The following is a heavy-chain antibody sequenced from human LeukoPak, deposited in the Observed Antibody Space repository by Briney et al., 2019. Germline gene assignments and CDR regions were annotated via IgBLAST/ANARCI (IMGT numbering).Heavy chain of an antibody. Sequence: SETLSLTCTVSGGSITNYFWAWIRQPAGKGLEWIGRIHSSGSFNYNPSLKSRVTMSVDTSKNQFSLRLNSVTAADTAVYYCVRSWGYSYGYSDYWGQGTLVTVPS. CDR3: VRSWGYSYGYSDY. D-gene: IGHD5-18*01. V-gene: IGHV4-4*07. CDR2: IHSSGSF. J-gene: IGHJ4*02. CDR1: GGSITNYF.